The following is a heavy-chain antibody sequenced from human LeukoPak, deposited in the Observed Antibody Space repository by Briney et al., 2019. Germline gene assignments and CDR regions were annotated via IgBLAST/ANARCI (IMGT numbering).Heavy chain of an antibody. CDR3: ARDSSTYDSSTLVCF. CDR2: IKQVGSEK. D-gene: IGHD3-22*01. CDR1: GFTCSSYW. Sequence: GGSLTLSCAASGFTCSSYWLSWVRHAPGKGLEWVANIKQVGSEKYYVYSVKGRFTISRDNAKNSLYLQMNSLRVEDTAVYYCARDSSTYDSSTLVCFWGQGALVTVSS. V-gene: IGHV3-7*01. J-gene: IGHJ4*02.